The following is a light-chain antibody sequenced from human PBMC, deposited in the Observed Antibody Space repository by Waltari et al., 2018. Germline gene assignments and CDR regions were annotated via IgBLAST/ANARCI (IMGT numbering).Light chain of an antibody. V-gene: IGLV1-51*02. CDR1: RSNIGKNY. CDR2: EDT. J-gene: IGLJ7*01. Sequence: QSVLTQPPSVSAAPGQRVTISCPGGRSNIGKNYVSWYRQFPGTASKLLIYEDTERPSGIAGRFSGSKSGTSATLDITGLQAGDEADYYCGTWDSSLSGAVFGGGTHLTVL. CDR3: GTWDSSLSGAV.